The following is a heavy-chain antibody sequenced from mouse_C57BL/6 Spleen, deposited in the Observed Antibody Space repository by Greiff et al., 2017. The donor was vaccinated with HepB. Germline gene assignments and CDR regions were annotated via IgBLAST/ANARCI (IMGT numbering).Heavy chain of an antibody. CDR1: GYTFTSYW. D-gene: IGHD2-1*01. Sequence: VQLQQPGAELVRPGTSVKLSCKASGYTFTSYWMHWVKQRPGQGLEWIGVIDPSDSYTNYNQKFKGKATLTVDTSSSTAYMQLSSLTSEDSAVYYCARDGNPLDYWGQGTTLTVSS. CDR3: ARDGNPLDY. V-gene: IGHV1-59*01. CDR2: IDPSDSYT. J-gene: IGHJ2*01.